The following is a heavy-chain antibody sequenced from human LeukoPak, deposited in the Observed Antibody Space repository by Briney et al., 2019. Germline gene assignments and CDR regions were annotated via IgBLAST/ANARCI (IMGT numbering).Heavy chain of an antibody. CDR2: IKQDGSEK. V-gene: IGHV3-7*01. J-gene: IGHJ4*02. D-gene: IGHD2-15*01. Sequence: TGGSLRLSCAASGFTFSSYWMSWVRQAPGKGLEWVANIKQDGSEKYYVDSVKGRFTISRDNAKNSLYLQMNSLRAEDTAVYYCARDRLDRPRVVVAATVYWGQGTLVTVSS. CDR3: ARDRLDRPRVVVAATVY. CDR1: GFTFSSYW.